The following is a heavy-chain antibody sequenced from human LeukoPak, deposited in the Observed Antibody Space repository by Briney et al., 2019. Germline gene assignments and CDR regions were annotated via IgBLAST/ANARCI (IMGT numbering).Heavy chain of an antibody. CDR3: ARDDGGFGELRY. Sequence: ASVKVSCKASGYTFSSYGICWVRQAPGQGLEWMGSISADNGVTNYAQKLQGRVTVTTGASTTIAYMGMRGVRYDDTGVYYCARDDGGFGELRYWGQGTLVTVSS. CDR2: ISADNGVT. CDR1: GYTFSSYG. V-gene: IGHV1-18*01. J-gene: IGHJ4*02. D-gene: IGHD3-10*01.